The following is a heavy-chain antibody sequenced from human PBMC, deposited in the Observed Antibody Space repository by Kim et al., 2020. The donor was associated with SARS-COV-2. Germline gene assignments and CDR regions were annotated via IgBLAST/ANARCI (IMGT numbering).Heavy chain of an antibody. CDR3: TRDDFWSAYYLDY. D-gene: IGHD3-3*01. V-gene: IGHV3-49*04. CDR1: GFTFGDYV. Sequence: GGSLRLSCRASGFTFGDYVMSWVRQAPGKGLEWVGFIRSKAYGGTTEYAASVKGRFTISRDDSKSIAYLQMNSLKTEDTAVYYCTRDDFWSAYYLDYWGQGTLVTVSS. J-gene: IGHJ4*02. CDR2: IRSKAYGGTT.